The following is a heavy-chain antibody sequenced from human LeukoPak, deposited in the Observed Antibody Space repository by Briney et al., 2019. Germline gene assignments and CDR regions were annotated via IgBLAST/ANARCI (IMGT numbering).Heavy chain of an antibody. CDR2: INPSGGST. V-gene: IGHV1-46*01. J-gene: IGHJ4*02. Sequence: ASVKVSCKASGYTFTSYYMHWVRQAPGQGLEWMGIINPSGGSTSYAQEFQGRVTMTRDTSTSTVYMELSSLRSEDTAVYYCARDEDSSGWYGQHYFDYWGQGTLVTVSS. CDR3: ARDEDSSGWYGQHYFDY. CDR1: GYTFTSYY. D-gene: IGHD6-19*01.